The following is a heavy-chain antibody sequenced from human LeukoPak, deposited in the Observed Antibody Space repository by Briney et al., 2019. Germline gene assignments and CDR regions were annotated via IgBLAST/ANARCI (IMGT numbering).Heavy chain of an antibody. J-gene: IGHJ3*02. CDR2: IRYDGSNE. V-gene: IGHV3-30*02. D-gene: IGHD5-18*01. CDR3: ARLTEIHLLLGHDAFDI. CDR1: GFSFSSYG. Sequence: GGSLRLSCAASGFSFSSYGMHWVRQAPGKGLEWVAFIRYDGSNEYYADSVKGRFTISRDNAKNSLYLQVNSLRAEDTAVYYCARLTEIHLLLGHDAFDIWGQGTLVTVSS.